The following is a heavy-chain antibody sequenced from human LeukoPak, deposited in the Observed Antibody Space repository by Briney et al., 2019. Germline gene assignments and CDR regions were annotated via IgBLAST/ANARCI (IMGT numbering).Heavy chain of an antibody. D-gene: IGHD2-8*01. CDR1: GGSISNTNW. CDR2: VSLAGQT. V-gene: IGHV4-4*02. J-gene: IGHJ4*02. Sequence: PSETLSLTCDVSGGSISNTNWWSWVRQPPGQGLEWIGEVSLAGQTNYNPSLNGRVTMSLDESSNQLSLKLTSVTAANTAIYYCSRENGAFCPFGYWGQGTLVIVPS. CDR3: SRENGAFCPFGY.